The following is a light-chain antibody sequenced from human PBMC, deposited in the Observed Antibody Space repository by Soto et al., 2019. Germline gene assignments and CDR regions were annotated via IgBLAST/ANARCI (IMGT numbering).Light chain of an antibody. CDR3: QQYGSSGT. V-gene: IGKV3-15*01. CDR2: GAS. Sequence: EIVMTQSPGTLSVSPGEGATLSCRASQSVGSNLAWYQQKPGQAPRLLIYGASTRATAIPARFSGSGSGTEFTLTISSLQSEDFAVYYCQQYGSSGTFGQGTKVDIK. CDR1: QSVGSN. J-gene: IGKJ1*01.